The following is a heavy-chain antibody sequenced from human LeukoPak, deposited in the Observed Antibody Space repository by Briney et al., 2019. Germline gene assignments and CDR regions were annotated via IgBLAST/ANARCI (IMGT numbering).Heavy chain of an antibody. D-gene: IGHD2-2*01. J-gene: IGHJ3*02. V-gene: IGHV4-34*01. CDR1: GGSFSDYY. CDR3: ARQPLNRSSTACYAFDI. Sequence: SETLSLTCAFYGGSFSDYYWSWIRQPPGKGLEWIGEINHSGSTNYNPSLKSRVTISVDTSKNQFSLNLRSVTAADTAVYHCARQPLNRSSTACYAFDIWGQGTMVTVSS. CDR2: INHSGST.